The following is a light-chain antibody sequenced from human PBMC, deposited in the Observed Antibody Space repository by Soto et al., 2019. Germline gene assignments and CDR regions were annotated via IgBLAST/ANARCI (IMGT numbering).Light chain of an antibody. CDR3: QQSYSTPRT. CDR2: AAS. Sequence: DIQMTQSPSSLSASVGDRVTITSRASQSISNYLNWYQQKPGKAPKLLMYAASSLQSGVPSRFGGSGSGTDFTLTISSLQPEDFATYYCQQSYSTPRTFGQGTKVEIK. J-gene: IGKJ1*01. V-gene: IGKV1-39*01. CDR1: QSISNY.